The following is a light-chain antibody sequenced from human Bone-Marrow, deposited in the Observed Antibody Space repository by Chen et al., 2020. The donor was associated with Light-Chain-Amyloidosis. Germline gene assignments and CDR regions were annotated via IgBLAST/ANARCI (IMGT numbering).Light chain of an antibody. V-gene: IGLV3-25*03. CDR2: RDT. Sequence: SYELTQPPSVSVSPGQTARITCSGDDLPTKYAYWYQQKPGQAPVLVIHRDTERPSGSSERCSGSSSGTTATLTISGVQAEDEADYHCQSADSSGTYEVIFGRGTKLTVL. J-gene: IGLJ2*01. CDR1: DLPTKY. CDR3: QSADSSGTYEVI.